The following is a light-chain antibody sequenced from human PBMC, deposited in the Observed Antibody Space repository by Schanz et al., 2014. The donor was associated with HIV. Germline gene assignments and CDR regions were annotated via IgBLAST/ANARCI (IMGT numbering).Light chain of an antibody. V-gene: IGKV1-6*01. CDR2: QAS. CDR3: QQYAVSSWT. Sequence: AIQMTQSPSSLSASVGDRVTITCRASQDIRNDLGWYQQKPGKAPKLLIYQASILETGVPSRFSGSGSGTSFTLTISSLQPDDFATYYCQQYAVSSWTFGQGTRVQSK. J-gene: IGKJ1*01. CDR1: QDIRND.